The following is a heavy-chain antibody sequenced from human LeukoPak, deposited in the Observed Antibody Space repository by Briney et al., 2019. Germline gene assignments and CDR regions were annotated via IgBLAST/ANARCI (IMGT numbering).Heavy chain of an antibody. D-gene: IGHD3-10*01. CDR3: ARGRVRGVIYLYYFDY. CDR2: INHSGST. V-gene: IGHV4-34*01. Sequence: PLETLSLTCAVYGGSFSGYYWSWIRQPPGKGLEWIGEINHSGSTNYNPSLKSRVTISVDTSKNQFSLKLSSVTAADTAVYYCARGRVRGVIYLYYFDYWGQGTLVTVSS. J-gene: IGHJ4*02. CDR1: GGSFSGYY.